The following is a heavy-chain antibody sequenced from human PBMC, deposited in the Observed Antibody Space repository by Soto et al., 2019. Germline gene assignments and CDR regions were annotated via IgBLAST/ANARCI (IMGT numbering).Heavy chain of an antibody. CDR3: AIDSVGTTGNWFDP. V-gene: IGHV3-33*01. CDR1: GFTFSSYG. D-gene: IGHD1-1*01. Sequence: QVQLVESGGGVVQPGRSLRLSCAASGFTFSSYGMHWVRQAPGKGLEWVAVIWYDGSNKYYADSVKGRFTISRDNSKNMQYRQMNSMRAEDTAVYYCAIDSVGTTGNWFDPWGQGTLVTVSS. J-gene: IGHJ5*02. CDR2: IWYDGSNK.